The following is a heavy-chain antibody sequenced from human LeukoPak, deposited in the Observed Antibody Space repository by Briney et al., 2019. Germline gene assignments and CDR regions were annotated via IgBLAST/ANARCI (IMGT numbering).Heavy chain of an antibody. CDR1: GGSISSYY. CDR3: ARVGTYDSSGCYFVPYWYFDL. D-gene: IGHD3-22*01. J-gene: IGHJ2*01. Sequence: SETLSLTCTVSGGSISSYYWSWIRQPPGKGLEWIGYIYYSGSTNYNPSLKSRVTISVDTSKNQFSLKLSSVTAADTAVCYCARVGTYDSSGCYFVPYWYFDLWGRGTLVTVSS. CDR2: IYYSGST. V-gene: IGHV4-59*01.